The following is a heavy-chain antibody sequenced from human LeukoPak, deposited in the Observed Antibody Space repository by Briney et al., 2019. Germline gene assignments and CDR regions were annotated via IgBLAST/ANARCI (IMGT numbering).Heavy chain of an antibody. V-gene: IGHV3-23*01. J-gene: IGHJ3*02. D-gene: IGHD2-2*01. CDR1: GFTFSSYA. CDR2: ISGSGGST. Sequence: GGSLRLSCAASGFTFSSYAMSWVRQAPGKGLEWVSGISGSGGSTYYADSVMGRFTISRDNSKTTLYLQMSSLRVEDTAVYYCAKCSATCYANAFDIWGQGAMVTVSS. CDR3: AKCSATCYANAFDI.